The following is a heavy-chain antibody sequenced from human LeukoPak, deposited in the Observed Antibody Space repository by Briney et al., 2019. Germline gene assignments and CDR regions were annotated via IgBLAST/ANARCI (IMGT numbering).Heavy chain of an antibody. CDR3: ARVVTTSSGWYHFDN. CDR1: GFAITDHH. D-gene: IGHD6-13*01. Sequence: QPGGSLRLSCAASGFAITDHHMDWVRQAPGKGMEWVGRSQTTKPNSCTTEYAASVKGRFTISRDDSKNSLYLQLNSLKTEDTAVYYCARVVTTSSGWYHFDNWGQGTLVTVSS. CDR2: SQTTKPNSCTT. J-gene: IGHJ4*02. V-gene: IGHV3-72*01.